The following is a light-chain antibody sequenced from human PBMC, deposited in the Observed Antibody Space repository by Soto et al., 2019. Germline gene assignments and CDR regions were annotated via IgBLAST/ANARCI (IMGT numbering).Light chain of an antibody. J-gene: IGLJ1*01. V-gene: IGLV2-23*02. Sequence: QSVLTQPASVSGSPGQSITISCTGTSSDVGSYNLVSWYQRHPGKAPKLMIYEVSKRPSGVSNRFSGSKSGNTASLTISGLQAEDEADYYCCSYAGSRTLFGTGTKVTVL. CDR1: SSDVGSYNL. CDR3: CSYAGSRTL. CDR2: EVS.